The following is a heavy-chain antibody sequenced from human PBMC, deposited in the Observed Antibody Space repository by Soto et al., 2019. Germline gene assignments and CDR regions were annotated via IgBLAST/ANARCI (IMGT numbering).Heavy chain of an antibody. CDR3: ARASSYDNSGHDY. D-gene: IGHD3-22*01. Sequence: TLSLTCTVSGDSISSGSYYWSWIRQHPGKGLEWIGYIYYSGITYYNPSLKSRVSISVDTSKNQFTLKLTSVSAADTAVYYCARASSYDNSGHDYWGQGTLVTVSS. CDR2: IYYSGIT. V-gene: IGHV4-31*03. J-gene: IGHJ4*02. CDR1: GDSISSGSYY.